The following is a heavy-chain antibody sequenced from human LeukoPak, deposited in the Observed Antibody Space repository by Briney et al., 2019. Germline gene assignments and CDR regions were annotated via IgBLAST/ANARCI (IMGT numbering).Heavy chain of an antibody. V-gene: IGHV1-2*02. CDR3: ARDRDYSXTERGFDY. CDR2: INPNSGET. Sequence: ASVKVSCKTSGYTFTDYYIHWVRQAPGQGLEWMGWINPNSGETNSAQKFQGRVTMTGDTSISTAYMELRRVTSDDTAVYYFARDRDYSXTERGFDYWGQGTLVTVSS. D-gene: IGHD4-11*01. CDR1: GYTFTDYY. J-gene: IGHJ4*02.